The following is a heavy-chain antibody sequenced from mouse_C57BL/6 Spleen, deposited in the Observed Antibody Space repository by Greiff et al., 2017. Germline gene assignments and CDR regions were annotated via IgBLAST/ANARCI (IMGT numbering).Heavy chain of an antibody. CDR3: ARGGEYYGYFDV. J-gene: IGHJ1*03. D-gene: IGHD5-1*01. Sequence: VQVVESGAELVKPGASVKMSCKASGYTFTTYPIEWMKQNHGKSLEWIGNFHPYNDDTKYNEKFKGKATLTVEKSSSTVYLELSRLTSDDSAVYYCARGGEYYGYFDVWGTGTTVTVSS. CDR1: GYTFTTYP. V-gene: IGHV1-47*01. CDR2: FHPYNDDT.